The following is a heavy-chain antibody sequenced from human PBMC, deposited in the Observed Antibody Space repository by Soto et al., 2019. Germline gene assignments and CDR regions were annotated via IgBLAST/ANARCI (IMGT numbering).Heavy chain of an antibody. J-gene: IGHJ4*02. V-gene: IGHV3-23*01. D-gene: IGHD3-22*01. CDR1: GFTFSSYA. CDR2: ISGSSGST. Sequence: HPGGSLRLSCAASGFTFSSYAMSWVRQAPGKGLEWVSAISGSSGSTYYADSVKGRFTISRDNSKNTLYLQMNSLRAEDTAVYYCAKIQYYYDSSGYFFDYWGQGTLVTVSS. CDR3: AKIQYYYDSSGYFFDY.